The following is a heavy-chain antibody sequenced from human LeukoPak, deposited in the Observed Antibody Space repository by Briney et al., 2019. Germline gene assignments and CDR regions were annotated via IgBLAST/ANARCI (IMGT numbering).Heavy chain of an antibody. V-gene: IGHV1-18*01. CDR3: ARGRAATVTHPIDY. J-gene: IGHJ4*02. CDR1: RYTFTSYG. D-gene: IGHD4-17*01. CDR2: ISAYNGNT. Sequence: ASVKVSCKASRYTFTSYGISWVRQAPGQGLEWMGWISAYNGNTNYAQKLQGRVTMTTDTSTSTAYMELRSLRSDDTAVYYCARGRAATVTHPIDYWGQGTLVTVSS.